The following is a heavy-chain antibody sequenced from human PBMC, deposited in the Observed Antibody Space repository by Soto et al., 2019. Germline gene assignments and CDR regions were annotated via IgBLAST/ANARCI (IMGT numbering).Heavy chain of an antibody. Sequence: ASVKVSCKASGYTFTGYYMRWVRQAPGQGLEWMGWINPNSGGTNYAQKFQGRVTMTRDTSISPAYMELSRVRSDDTAVYYCAAGVGDTAMVKLDGFDFWGQGTMVTVSS. D-gene: IGHD5-18*01. CDR3: AAGVGDTAMVKLDGFDF. CDR2: INPNSGGT. V-gene: IGHV1-2*02. J-gene: IGHJ3*01. CDR1: GYTFTGYY.